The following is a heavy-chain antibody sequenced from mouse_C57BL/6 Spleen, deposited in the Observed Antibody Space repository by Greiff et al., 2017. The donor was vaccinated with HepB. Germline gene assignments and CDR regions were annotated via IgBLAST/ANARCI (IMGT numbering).Heavy chain of an antibody. CDR1: GFTFSDYG. CDR3: ANPFYDYDWYFDV. Sequence: DVKLVESGGGLVKPGGSLKLSCAASGFTFSDYGMHWVRQAPEKGLEWVAYISSGSSTIYYADTVKGRFTISRDNAKNTLFLQMTSLRSEDTAMYYCANPFYDYDWYFDVWGTGTTVTVSS. D-gene: IGHD2-4*01. CDR2: ISSGSSTI. J-gene: IGHJ1*03. V-gene: IGHV5-17*01.